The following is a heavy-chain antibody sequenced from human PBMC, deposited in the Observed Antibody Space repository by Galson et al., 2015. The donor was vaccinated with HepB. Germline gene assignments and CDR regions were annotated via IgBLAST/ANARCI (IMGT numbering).Heavy chain of an antibody. CDR3: ARGHYYDSTGAYYFDY. Sequence: CAISGDSVSSNRAAWNWIRQSPSRGLEWLGRTYYRSKWSSDYAASVKSRITINADTSKNQFSLQLNSVTPEDTAVYYCARGHYYDSTGAYYFDYWGQGTLVTASS. CDR2: TYYRSKWSS. V-gene: IGHV6-1*01. J-gene: IGHJ4*02. D-gene: IGHD3-22*01. CDR1: GDSVSSNRAA.